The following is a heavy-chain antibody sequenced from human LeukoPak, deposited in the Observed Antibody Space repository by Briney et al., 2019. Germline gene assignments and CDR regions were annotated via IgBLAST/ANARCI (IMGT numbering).Heavy chain of an antibody. Sequence: ASVKVSCKASGYTFTDYYMHWVRQAPGQGLEWMGGIIPIFGPATYAQKLQGRVTMTTDASTSTAYMELRSLRSDDTAVYYCARTGYCTNGVCWPSIRIFDYWGQGTLVTVSS. CDR2: IIPIFGPA. D-gene: IGHD2-8*01. CDR1: GYTFTDYY. CDR3: ARTGYCTNGVCWPSIRIFDY. J-gene: IGHJ4*02. V-gene: IGHV1-69*05.